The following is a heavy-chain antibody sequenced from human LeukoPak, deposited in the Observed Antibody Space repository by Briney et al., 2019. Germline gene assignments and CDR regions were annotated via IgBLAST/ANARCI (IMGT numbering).Heavy chain of an antibody. J-gene: IGHJ4*02. CDR1: GFTLSSYA. CDR2: ISGSGGST. Sequence: GGSLRLSCAASGFTLSSYAMSWVRQAPGKGLEWVSAISGSGGSTYYADSVKGRFTISRDNSKNTLYLQMNSLKNEDTAVYYCVTEVSGSFPTWGQGTLVTVSS. V-gene: IGHV3-23*01. CDR3: VTEVSGSFPT. D-gene: IGHD1-26*01.